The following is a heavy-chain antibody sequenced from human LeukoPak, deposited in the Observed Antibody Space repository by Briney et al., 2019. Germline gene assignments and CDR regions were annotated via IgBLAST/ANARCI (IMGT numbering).Heavy chain of an antibody. J-gene: IGHJ4*02. D-gene: IGHD6-13*01. CDR2: ISSSSSYI. CDR3: ARDRKIAAAGTPY. Sequence: TGGSLRLSCAASGFTFSSYSMNWVRQAPGKGLEGVSSISSSSSYIYYADSVKGRFTISRDNAKNSLYLQMNSLRAEDTAVYYCARDRKIAAAGTPYWGQGTLVTVSS. CDR1: GFTFSSYS. V-gene: IGHV3-21*01.